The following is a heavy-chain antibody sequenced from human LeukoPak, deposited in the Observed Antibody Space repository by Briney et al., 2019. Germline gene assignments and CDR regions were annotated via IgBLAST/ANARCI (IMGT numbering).Heavy chain of an antibody. Sequence: SETLSLTCTVSGGSISSYYWSWIRQPAGKGLEWIGRIYTSGSTNYNPSLKSRVTISVDTSKNQFSLKLSSVTAADTAVYYCARDRVTGTTPYAFDIWGQGTMVTVSS. D-gene: IGHD1-20*01. CDR3: ARDRVTGTTPYAFDI. V-gene: IGHV4-4*07. CDR2: IYTSGST. CDR1: GGSISSYY. J-gene: IGHJ3*02.